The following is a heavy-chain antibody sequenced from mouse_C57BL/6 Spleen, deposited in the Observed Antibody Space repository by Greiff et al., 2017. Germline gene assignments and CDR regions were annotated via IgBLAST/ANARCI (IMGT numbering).Heavy chain of an antibody. CDR2: ISSGSSTI. CDR1: GFTFSDYG. Sequence: EVKLMESGGGLVKPGGSLKLSCAASGFTFSDYGMHWVRQAPEKGLEWVAYISSGSSTIYYADTVKGRFTISRDNAKNTLFLQMTSLRSEDTAMYYCAKGPHYYGSSYVYAMDYWGQGTSGTVSS. J-gene: IGHJ4*01. D-gene: IGHD1-1*01. CDR3: AKGPHYYGSSYVYAMDY. V-gene: IGHV5-17*01.